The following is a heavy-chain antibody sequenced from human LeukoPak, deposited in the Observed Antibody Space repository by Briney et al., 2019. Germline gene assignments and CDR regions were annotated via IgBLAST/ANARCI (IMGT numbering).Heavy chain of an antibody. V-gene: IGHV3-7*01. CDR1: GFTFSSYW. CDR2: IKQDGSEK. Sequence: GGSLRLSCAASGFTFSSYWMSWVRQAPGKGLEWVANIKQDGSEKYYADSVKGRFTISRDNSKNTLYLQMNSLRAEDTAVYYCAKGRAGTAGKDAFDIWGQGTMVTVSS. CDR3: AKGRAGTAGKDAFDI. D-gene: IGHD6-13*01. J-gene: IGHJ3*02.